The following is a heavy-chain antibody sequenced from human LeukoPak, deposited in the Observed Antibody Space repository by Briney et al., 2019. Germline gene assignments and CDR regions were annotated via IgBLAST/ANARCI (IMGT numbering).Heavy chain of an antibody. V-gene: IGHV1-69*13. CDR3: ASPLHSTYDTPYYFDY. Sequence: SVKVSCKASGGTFSSYAISWVRQAPGQGLEWMGGIIPIFGTANYAQKFQGRVTITADESTSTAYMELSSLRSEDTAVYYCASPLHSTYDTPYYFDYWGQGTLVAVSS. J-gene: IGHJ4*02. CDR1: GGTFSSYA. CDR2: IIPIFGTA. D-gene: IGHD3-22*01.